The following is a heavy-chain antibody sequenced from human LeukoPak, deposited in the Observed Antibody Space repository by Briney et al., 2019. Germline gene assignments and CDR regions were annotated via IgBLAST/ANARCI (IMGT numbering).Heavy chain of an antibody. D-gene: IGHD3-22*01. CDR1: GGTFSSYA. V-gene: IGHV1-69*13. CDR2: IIPIFGTA. Sequence: SVKVSCKASGGTFSSYAISWVRQAPGQGLEWMGGIIPIFGTANYAQKFQGRDTITADESTSTAYMGLSSLRSEDTAVYYCARDGDYYDSSGYPGEWGQGTLVTVSS. CDR3: ARDGDYYDSSGYPGE. J-gene: IGHJ4*02.